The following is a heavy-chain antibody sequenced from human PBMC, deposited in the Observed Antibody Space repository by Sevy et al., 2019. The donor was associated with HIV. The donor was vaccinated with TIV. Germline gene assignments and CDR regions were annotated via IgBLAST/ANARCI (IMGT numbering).Heavy chain of an antibody. CDR2: IYYSGST. D-gene: IGHD2-15*01. Sequence: SETLSLTCTVSGGSISSSSYYWGWIRQPPGKGLEWIGSIYYSGSTYYNPSLKSRVTISVDTSKNQFSLKLSSVTAAATAVYYCARSADCSGGSCYALVRRYNWFDPWGQGTLVTVSS. J-gene: IGHJ5*02. CDR1: GGSISSSSYY. V-gene: IGHV4-39*01. CDR3: ARSADCSGGSCYALVRRYNWFDP.